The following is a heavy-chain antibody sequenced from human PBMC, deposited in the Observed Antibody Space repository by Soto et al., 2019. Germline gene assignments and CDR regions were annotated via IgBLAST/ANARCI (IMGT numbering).Heavy chain of an antibody. D-gene: IGHD3-22*01. J-gene: IGHJ4*02. CDR2: ISSSGSTI. Sequence: PVGSLRLSCAASGFTFRSYEMNWVRQAPGKGLEWISYISSSGSTIYYADSVKGRFTISRDNAKNSLYLQLNSLRAEDTAVYYCARDRDYYDSSGYCDHWGQGTLVTVSS. CDR1: GFTFRSYE. V-gene: IGHV3-48*03. CDR3: ARDRDYYDSSGYCDH.